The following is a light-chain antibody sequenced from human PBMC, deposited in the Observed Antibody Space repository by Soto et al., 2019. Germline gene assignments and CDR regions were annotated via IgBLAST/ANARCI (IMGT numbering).Light chain of an antibody. Sequence: ALTQPASVSGSPGQSITISCTGTSRDVGTYNLVSWYQQHPGKAPQLMIYEVSKRPSGISNRFSGSKSGNTASLTISGLQAEDEADYYCCSYAGSDTWVFGGGTQLTVL. CDR2: EVS. J-gene: IGLJ3*02. V-gene: IGLV2-23*02. CDR1: SRDVGTYNL. CDR3: CSYAGSDTWV.